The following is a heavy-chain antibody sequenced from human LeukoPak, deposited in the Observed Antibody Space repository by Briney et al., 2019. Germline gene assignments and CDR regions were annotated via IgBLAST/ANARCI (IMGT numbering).Heavy chain of an antibody. Sequence: VASVKVSSKASGYTFTAYYMHWVRQAPRQGLEWMGWINPNSGGTNYAQKLQGRDTMTTDTSTSTAYMELRSLRSDDTAVYYCARDSFGGGPFDYDQRGYYFDYWGQGTLVTVSS. CDR3: ARDSFGGGPFDYDQRGYYFDY. D-gene: IGHD3-16*01. CDR1: GYTFTAYY. CDR2: INPNSGGT. V-gene: IGHV1-2*02. J-gene: IGHJ4*02.